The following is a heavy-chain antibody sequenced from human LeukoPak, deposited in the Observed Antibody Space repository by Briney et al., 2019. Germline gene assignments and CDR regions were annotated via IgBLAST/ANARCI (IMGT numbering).Heavy chain of an antibody. CDR3: ARGAVAHYDS. J-gene: IGHJ5*01. D-gene: IGHD6-19*01. CDR1: GDSVSTNSAA. Sequence: SQTLSLTCALSGDSVSTNSAAWNWIRQSPSRGLEWLGRTYFRSKWYNDYAVSVKSRMTINPDTSRNQFSLHLNFVTPEDTAVYYCARGAVAHYDSWGQGTLVTVSS. V-gene: IGHV6-1*01. CDR2: TYFRSKWYN.